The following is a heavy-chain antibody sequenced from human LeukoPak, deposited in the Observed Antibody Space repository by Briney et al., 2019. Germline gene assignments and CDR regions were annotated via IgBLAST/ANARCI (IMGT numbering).Heavy chain of an antibody. J-gene: IGHJ4*02. Sequence: SEALSLTCSVSNGSISSSRYFWGWIRQPPGKGLEWIGSIDYSGSTYYNPSLKSRVTISVDTSKNQFSLKLSSVTAADTAVYYCARVHTATTPWDRIYYFDYWGQGTLVTVSS. CDR2: IDYSGST. CDR1: NGSISSSRYF. CDR3: ARVHTATTPWDRIYYFDY. D-gene: IGHD4-17*01. V-gene: IGHV4-39*07.